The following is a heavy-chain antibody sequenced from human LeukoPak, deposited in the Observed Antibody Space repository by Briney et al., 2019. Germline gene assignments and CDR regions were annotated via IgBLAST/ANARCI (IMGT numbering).Heavy chain of an antibody. CDR3: ASTDDSSGYYYDY. J-gene: IGHJ4*02. CDR1: GYSFTSYW. CDR2: IYPGDSDT. V-gene: IGHV5-51*01. Sequence: GESLKISCKGSGYSFTSYWIGWVRQMPGKGLEWMGIIYPGDSDTRYSPSSQGQVTISADKSISTAYLQWSSLKASDTAMYYCASTDDSSGYYYDYWGQGTLVTVSS. D-gene: IGHD3-22*01.